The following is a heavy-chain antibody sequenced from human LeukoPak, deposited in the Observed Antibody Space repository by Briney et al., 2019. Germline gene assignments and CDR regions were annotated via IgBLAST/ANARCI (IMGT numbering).Heavy chain of an antibody. Sequence: SETLSLTCTVSGGSISNYYWSWIRQPPGKGLEWIGYIYYSGNTNYNPSLKSRVTISVDTSKNQFSLKLSSVAAADTAVYYCVRENYSSGWYGIIDYWGQGTLVTVSS. CDR1: GGSISNYY. CDR3: VRENYSSGWYGIIDY. V-gene: IGHV4-59*01. CDR2: IYYSGNT. J-gene: IGHJ4*02. D-gene: IGHD6-19*01.